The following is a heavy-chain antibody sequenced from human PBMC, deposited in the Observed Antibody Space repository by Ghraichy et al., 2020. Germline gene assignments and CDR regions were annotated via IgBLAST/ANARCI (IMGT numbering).Heavy chain of an antibody. CDR3: ADPPVGY. CDR1: GFIFNSYW. Sequence: GGSLRLSCAASGFIFNSYWMTWVRQAPGKGLGWVANINQDGSEKNYVDSVRGRFTISRDNAKNSLYLQMNNLRAEDTGVYYCADPPVGYWGQGTLVTVSS. CDR2: INQDGSEK. J-gene: IGHJ4*02. V-gene: IGHV3-7*03.